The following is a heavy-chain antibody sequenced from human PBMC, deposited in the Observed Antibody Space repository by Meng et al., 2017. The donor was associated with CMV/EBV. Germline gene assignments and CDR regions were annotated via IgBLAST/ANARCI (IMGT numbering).Heavy chain of an antibody. J-gene: IGHJ4*02. CDR2: FDPEDGET. D-gene: IGHD2-2*02. CDR1: GYTLTELS. Sequence: ASVKVSCKVSGYTLTELSRHWVRQAPGKGLEWMGGFDPEDGETIYAQKFQGRVTMTEDTSTDTAYMELSSLRSEDTAVCYCATARVDCSSTSCYTYYFDYWGQGTLVTVSS. CDR3: ATARVDCSSTSCYTYYFDY. V-gene: IGHV1-24*01.